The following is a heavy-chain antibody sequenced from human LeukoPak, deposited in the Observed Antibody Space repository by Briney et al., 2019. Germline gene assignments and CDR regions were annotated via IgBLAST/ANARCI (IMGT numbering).Heavy chain of an antibody. CDR2: ISGNGGST. V-gene: IGHV3-23*01. Sequence: GGSLRLSCAASGFTFSSYWMSWVRQAPGKGLEWVSAISGNGGSTYYADSVKGRFTISRDNAKNTLYLQMNSLRAEDTAVYYCASAHHDTTGYYSSWGQGTLVTVSS. J-gene: IGHJ4*02. CDR1: GFTFSSYW. CDR3: ASAHHDTTGYYSS. D-gene: IGHD3-22*01.